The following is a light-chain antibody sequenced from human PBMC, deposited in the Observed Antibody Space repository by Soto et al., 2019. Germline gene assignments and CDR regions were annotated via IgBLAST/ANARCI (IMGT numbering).Light chain of an antibody. CDR1: SSDVGAYNY. Sequence: QSALTQPASVSGSPGQSITISCTGTSSDVGAYNYVSWYQQHSGKAPKLMIYEVSNRPSGVSDRFSGSKSGNTASLTISGLQAEDEADYYCSSYITSCAYVFGTGTKLTVL. CDR3: SSYITSCAYV. V-gene: IGLV2-14*01. CDR2: EVS. J-gene: IGLJ1*01.